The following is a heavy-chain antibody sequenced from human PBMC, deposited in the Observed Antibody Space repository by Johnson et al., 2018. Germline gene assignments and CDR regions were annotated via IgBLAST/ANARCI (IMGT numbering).Heavy chain of an antibody. CDR3: ASGGRQWSAFDYCYLDV. D-gene: IGHD3-16*01. CDR2: IIPILGIA. V-gene: IGHV1-69*09. J-gene: IGHJ6*03. Sequence: QVQLVESGAEVKKPGSSVKGSCKASGGTFSSYTISWVRQAPGQGLEWMGRIIPILGIANYAQKFQGRVTLTADKSTSTAYMELSSLRAEDTAVYYCASGGRQWSAFDYCYLDVWGKGTTVTVSS. CDR1: GGTFSSYT.